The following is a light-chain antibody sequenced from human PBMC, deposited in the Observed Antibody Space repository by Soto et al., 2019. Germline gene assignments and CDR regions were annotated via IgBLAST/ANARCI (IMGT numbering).Light chain of an antibody. CDR3: QQYNNWPPRFT. CDR1: QSVSSN. Sequence: EIVMTQSPATLSVSPGERATLSCTASQSVSSNLAWYQQKPGQAPRLLIYGASTRATGIPARFSGSGSGTEFTLTISSLQSEDFAVYDCQQYNNWPPRFTFGPGTKVDIK. CDR2: GAS. V-gene: IGKV3-15*01. J-gene: IGKJ3*01.